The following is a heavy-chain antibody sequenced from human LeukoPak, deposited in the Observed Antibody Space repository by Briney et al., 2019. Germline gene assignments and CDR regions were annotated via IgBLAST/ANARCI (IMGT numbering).Heavy chain of an antibody. CDR2: MNPNSGDR. Sequence: GASVKVSCKASGYSFSSYDINWVRQATGQGLEWMGWMNPNSGDRGYAQKLQGRVTMTTDTSTSTAYMELRSLRSDDTAVYYCARANPYGSGSYYKSWFDPWGQGTLVTVSS. D-gene: IGHD3-10*01. J-gene: IGHJ5*02. V-gene: IGHV1-8*02. CDR3: ARANPYGSGSYYKSWFDP. CDR1: GYSFSSYD.